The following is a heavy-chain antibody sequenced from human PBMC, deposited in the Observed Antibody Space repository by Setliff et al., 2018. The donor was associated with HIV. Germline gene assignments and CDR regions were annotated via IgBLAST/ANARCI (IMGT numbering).Heavy chain of an antibody. V-gene: IGHV4-4*08. CDR2: IYTSGST. J-gene: IGHJ5*02. CDR1: GVSISYYH. Sequence: PSETLSLTCTVSGVSISYYHWSWIRQPPGKGLEWIGYIYTSGSTNYNPSLKSRVTISVDTSKTQFSLKLNSVTATDTAVYYCARRTFGSGRIDPWGQGTLVTVSS. CDR3: ARRTFGSGRIDP. D-gene: IGHD3-16*01.